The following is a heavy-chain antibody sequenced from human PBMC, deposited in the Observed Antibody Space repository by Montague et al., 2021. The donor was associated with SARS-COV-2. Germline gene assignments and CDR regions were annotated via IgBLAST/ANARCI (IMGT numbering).Heavy chain of an antibody. CDR1: GGSIDKYF. Sequence: SETLSLTCTVSGGSIDKYFWNWIRQAPGRGLEWIGYVFYTGSTTYNPSLKSRVTISVDTSKNQFSLKVNSVIAADTAVYYCARVKKPAVPGVSQWDWYFDLWGRGTLVSVSS. CDR2: VFYTGST. CDR3: ARVKKPAVPGVSQWDWYFDL. V-gene: IGHV4-59*01. D-gene: IGHD3-10*01. J-gene: IGHJ2*01.